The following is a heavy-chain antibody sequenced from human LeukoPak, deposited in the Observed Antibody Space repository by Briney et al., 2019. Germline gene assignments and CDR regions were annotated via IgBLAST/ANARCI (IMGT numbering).Heavy chain of an antibody. D-gene: IGHD3-16*02. CDR3: ARTLGDYVWGGYRLRRFDP. Sequence: ASVKVSCKASGYTFTSYGISWVRQAPGQGLEWMGWISAYNGNTNYAQKLQGRVTMTTDTSTSTAYKELRSLRSDDTAVYYCARTLGDYVWGGYRLRRFDPWGQGTLVTVSS. CDR2: ISAYNGNT. J-gene: IGHJ5*02. CDR1: GYTFTSYG. V-gene: IGHV1-18*01.